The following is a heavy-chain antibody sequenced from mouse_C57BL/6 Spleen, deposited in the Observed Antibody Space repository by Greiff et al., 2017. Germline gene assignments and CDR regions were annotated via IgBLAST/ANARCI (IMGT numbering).Heavy chain of an antibody. D-gene: IGHD2-2*01. V-gene: IGHV2-4*01. CDR3: AKKKEVRGTGYFDV. Sequence: QVQLKESGPGLVQPSQSLSITCTVSGFSLTSYGVHWVRQPPGKGLEWLGVIWSGGSTDYNAAFISRLSISKDNSKSQVFFKMNSLQADDTAIYYWAKKKEVRGTGYFDVWGTGTTVTVSS. CDR1: GFSLTSYG. CDR2: IWSGGST. J-gene: IGHJ1*03.